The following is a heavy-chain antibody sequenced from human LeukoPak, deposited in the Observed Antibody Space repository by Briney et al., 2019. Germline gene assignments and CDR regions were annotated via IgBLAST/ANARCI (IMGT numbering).Heavy chain of an antibody. Sequence: GGSLRLSCVASGFTFSSSWMSWVRQAPGKGLEWVASIKHDGSEKYYVDSVRGRFTISRDNTKNSLYLQMSSLRAEDTAVYYCATDRGWRTSGYYLYYFEYWGQGTLVTFSS. D-gene: IGHD3-3*01. V-gene: IGHV3-7*01. J-gene: IGHJ4*02. CDR2: IKHDGSEK. CDR3: ATDRGWRTSGYYLYYFEY. CDR1: GFTFSSSW.